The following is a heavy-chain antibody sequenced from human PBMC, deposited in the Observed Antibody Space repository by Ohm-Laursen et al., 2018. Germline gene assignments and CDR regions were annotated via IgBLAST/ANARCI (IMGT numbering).Heavy chain of an antibody. CDR3: ARAWGPRGSYSY. CDR1: GFTFSNYW. V-gene: IGHV3-7*01. Sequence: SLRLSCAASGFTFSNYWLSWVRQTPGKGLEWVANIKQDGGEKNFADSVKGRFTISRDNAKNSLYLQMNSLRAEDTAVYYCARAWGPRGSYSYWGQGTLVTVSS. J-gene: IGHJ4*02. CDR2: IKQDGGEK. D-gene: IGHD1-26*01.